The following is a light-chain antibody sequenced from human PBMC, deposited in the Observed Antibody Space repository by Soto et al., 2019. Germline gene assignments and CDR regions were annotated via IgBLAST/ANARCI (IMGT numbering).Light chain of an antibody. J-gene: IGKJ2*01. Sequence: EIVLTQSPGTLSLSPGERAALSCRASQSVSSSYLAWYQQKPGQAPRLLIYDASSRATGIPDRFSGSGSGTDFTLTISRLEPEDFAVYYCQQYGSLPQTFGQGTKLEI. CDR1: QSVSSSY. CDR3: QQYGSLPQT. V-gene: IGKV3-20*01. CDR2: DAS.